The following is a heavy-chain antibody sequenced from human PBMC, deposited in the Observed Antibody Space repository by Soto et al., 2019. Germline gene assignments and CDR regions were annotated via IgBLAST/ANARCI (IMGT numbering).Heavy chain of an antibody. CDR2: ISGSGGST. V-gene: IGHV3-23*01. J-gene: IGHJ4*02. CDR1: GFTFSSYA. CDR3: ASRGSGSYFDY. Sequence: EVQLLESGGGLVQPGGSLRLSCAASGFTFSSYAMRWVRQAPGKGLEWVSAISGSGGSTYYADSVKGRFTISTDNSKHTLYLQMNSLRAEDTAVYCCASRGSGSYFDYWGQGTLVTVSS. D-gene: IGHD1-26*01.